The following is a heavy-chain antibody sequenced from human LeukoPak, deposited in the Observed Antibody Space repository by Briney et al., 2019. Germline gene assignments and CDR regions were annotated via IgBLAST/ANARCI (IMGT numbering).Heavy chain of an antibody. J-gene: IGHJ4*02. CDR2: IPYDGSNK. CDR1: GFTFSSYG. CDR3: AKDGAMVRGVALDY. Sequence: QPGRSLRLSCAASGFTFSSYGMHWVRQAPGKGLEWVAVIPYDGSNKYYADSVKGRFTISRDNSKNTLYLQMNSLRAEDTAVYYCAKDGAMVRGVALDYWGQGTLVTVSS. D-gene: IGHD3-10*01. V-gene: IGHV3-30*18.